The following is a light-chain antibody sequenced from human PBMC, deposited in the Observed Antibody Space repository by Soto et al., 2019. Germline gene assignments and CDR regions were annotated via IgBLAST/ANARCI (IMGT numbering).Light chain of an antibody. J-gene: IGLJ3*02. Sequence: QSALTQPASVSGSPRQSITISCTGTSSDVGDGDFVSWYQQRPGNAPKLMIYKVSNRPSGVSNRFSGSKSGNTASLTISGLQAADEADYYCCSYTRSYTWVFGGGTKVTVL. V-gene: IGLV2-14*01. CDR1: SSDVGDGDF. CDR2: KVS. CDR3: CSYTRSYTWV.